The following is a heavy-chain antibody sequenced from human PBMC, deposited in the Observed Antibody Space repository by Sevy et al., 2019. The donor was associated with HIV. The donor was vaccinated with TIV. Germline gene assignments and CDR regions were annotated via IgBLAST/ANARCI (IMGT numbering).Heavy chain of an antibody. CDR3: ATDVYIVVVVAAWAMDV. V-gene: IGHV3-30*04. Sequence: GGSLRLSCAASGFTFSSYAMHWVRQAPGKGLEWVAVISYDGSNKYYADSVKGRFTISRDNSKNTLYLQMNSLRAEDTAVYYCATDVYIVVVVAAWAMDVWGQGTTVTVSS. J-gene: IGHJ6*02. D-gene: IGHD2-15*01. CDR2: ISYDGSNK. CDR1: GFTFSSYA.